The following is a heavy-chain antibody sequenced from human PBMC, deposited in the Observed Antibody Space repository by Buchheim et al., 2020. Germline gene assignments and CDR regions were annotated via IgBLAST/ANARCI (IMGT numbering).Heavy chain of an antibody. V-gene: IGHV4-4*02. CDR3: ARALYYSSGHEPIDY. CDR1: GGSISSSNW. Sequence: QVQLQESGPGLVKPSGTLSLTCAVSGGSISSSNWWSWVRQPPGKGLEWIGEINRSGSTNYNPSLKSRVTISVDTSKNQFSLKLSSLTAADTAVYYCARALYYSSGHEPIDYWGQGTL. D-gene: IGHD6-19*01. CDR2: INRSGST. J-gene: IGHJ4*02.